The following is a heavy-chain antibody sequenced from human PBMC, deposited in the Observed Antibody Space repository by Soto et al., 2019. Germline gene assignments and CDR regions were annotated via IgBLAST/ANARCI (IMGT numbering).Heavy chain of an antibody. CDR1: GFTFTSYA. CDR3: AKESLYSGSYSDY. J-gene: IGHJ4*02. D-gene: IGHD1-26*01. Sequence: EVQLLESGGTLVQPGGSLRLSCGASGFTFTSYAMSWLRQAPGKGLEWVSTISGSGDSTYYADSVKGRFTISGDNSKNTLYLQMNSLRAEDTAVYYCAKESLYSGSYSDYWGQGTLVTVSS. V-gene: IGHV3-23*01. CDR2: ISGSGDST.